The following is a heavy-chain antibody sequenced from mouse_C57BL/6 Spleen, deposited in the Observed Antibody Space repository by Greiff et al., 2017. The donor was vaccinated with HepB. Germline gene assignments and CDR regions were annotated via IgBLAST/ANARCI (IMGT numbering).Heavy chain of an antibody. D-gene: IGHD1-1*01. CDR2: INPSNGGT. J-gene: IGHJ1*03. Sequence: VQLQQPGTELVKPGASVKLSCKASGYTFTSYWMHWVKQRPGQGLEWIGNINPSNGGTNYNEKFKSKATLTVDKSSSTAYMQLSSLTSEDSAVYYCARYGYYGSSYFKYFDVWGTGTTVTVSS. CDR3: ARYGYYGSSYFKYFDV. CDR1: GYTFTSYW. V-gene: IGHV1-53*01.